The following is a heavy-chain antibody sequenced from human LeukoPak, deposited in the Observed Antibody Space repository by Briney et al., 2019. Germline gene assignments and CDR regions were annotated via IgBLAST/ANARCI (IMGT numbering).Heavy chain of an antibody. V-gene: IGHV3-9*01. CDR2: ISWNSGSI. J-gene: IGHJ4*02. D-gene: IGHD6-13*01. CDR3: AKGEIAALRD. CDR1: GFTFDDYA. Sequence: GGSLRLSCAAPGFTFDDYAMHWVRQAPGKGLEWVSGISWNSGSIGYADSVKGRFTISRDNAKNSLYLQMNSLRAEDTAVYYCAKGEIAALRDWGQGTLVTVSS.